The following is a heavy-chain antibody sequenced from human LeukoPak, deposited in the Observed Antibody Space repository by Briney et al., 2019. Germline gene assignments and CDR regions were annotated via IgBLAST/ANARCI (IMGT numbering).Heavy chain of an antibody. D-gene: IGHD6-13*01. CDR2: INTNTRNP. Sequence: GASVKVSCKASGYSFTTYAMNWLRQAPGQGLEWMGWINTNTRNPTYAQGFTGQFVFSLDTSVSTAYLQITSLKAEDTAVYFCARDDIIGAAYFDLWGQGTLVTVSS. J-gene: IGHJ4*02. CDR1: GYSFTTYA. V-gene: IGHV7-4-1*02. CDR3: ARDDIIGAAYFDL.